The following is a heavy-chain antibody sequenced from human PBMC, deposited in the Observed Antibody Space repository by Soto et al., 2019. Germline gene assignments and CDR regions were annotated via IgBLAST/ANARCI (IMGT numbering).Heavy chain of an antibody. J-gene: IGHJ4*02. D-gene: IGHD1-1*01. CDR3: AKGTYKFDY. V-gene: IGHV3-23*01. CDR1: GFTFSSYA. CDR2: ISGSGGTT. Sequence: PGGSLRLSCAASGFTFSSYAMSWVRQAPGKGLEWVSAISGSGGTTYYADSLKGRFTISRDNSRNTLYLQMNSLRAEDTAAYYCAKGTYKFDYWGQGTQVTVSS.